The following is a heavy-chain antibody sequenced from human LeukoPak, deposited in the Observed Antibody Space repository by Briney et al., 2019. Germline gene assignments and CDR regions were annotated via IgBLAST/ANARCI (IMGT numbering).Heavy chain of an antibody. J-gene: IGHJ3*02. Sequence: KPSETLSLTCTVSGGSISSYYWSWIRQPAGKGLEWIGRIYTSGSTNYNPSLKSRVTMSVDTSKNQFSLKLSSVTAADTAVYYCVRDLTAYDYGDYGSGFDIWGQGTMVTVSS. CDR2: IYTSGST. CDR3: VRDLTAYDYGDYGSGFDI. CDR1: GGSISSYY. V-gene: IGHV4-4*07. D-gene: IGHD4-17*01.